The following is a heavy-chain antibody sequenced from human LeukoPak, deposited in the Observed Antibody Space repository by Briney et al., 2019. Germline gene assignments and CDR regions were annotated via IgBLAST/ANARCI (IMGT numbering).Heavy chain of an antibody. D-gene: IGHD3-10*01. J-gene: IGHJ6*02. CDR3: AREGGKRITMVRGVIPASGVDV. Sequence: GGSLRLSCAASGFTFSDYYMSWIRQAPGKGLEWVSYISSSGSTIYYADSVKGRFTISRDNAKNSLYLQMNSLRAEDTAVYYCAREGGKRITMVRGVIPASGVDVWGQGTTVTVSS. CDR1: GFTFSDYY. CDR2: ISSSGSTI. V-gene: IGHV3-11*01.